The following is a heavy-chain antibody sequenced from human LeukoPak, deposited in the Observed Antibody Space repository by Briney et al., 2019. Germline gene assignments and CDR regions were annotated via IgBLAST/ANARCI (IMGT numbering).Heavy chain of an antibody. J-gene: IGHJ4*02. Sequence: GSLRLSCAASGFTVSTNYVSWVRQAPGKGLEWVSVIYSGGYTYYADSVKGRFIISRDYSKNTLYLQMNSLRAEDTAVYYCATSIAVAGTLDYWGQGTLVTVSS. CDR1: GFTVSTNY. V-gene: IGHV3-53*01. D-gene: IGHD6-19*01. CDR3: ATSIAVAGTLDY. CDR2: IYSGGYT.